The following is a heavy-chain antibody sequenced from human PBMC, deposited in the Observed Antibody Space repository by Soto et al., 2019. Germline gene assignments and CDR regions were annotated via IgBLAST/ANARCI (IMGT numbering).Heavy chain of an antibody. CDR2: IWYDGSNK. V-gene: IGHV3-33*01. J-gene: IGHJ4*02. CDR3: ARDFPIYGDLYRGFFDY. CDR1: GFTFSSYG. D-gene: IGHD4-17*01. Sequence: GGSLRLSCAASGFTFSSYGMHWVRQAPGKGLEWVAVIWYDGSNKYYADSVKGRFTISRDNSKNTLYLQMNSLRAEDTAVYYCARDFPIYGDLYRGFFDYWGQGTLVTVSS.